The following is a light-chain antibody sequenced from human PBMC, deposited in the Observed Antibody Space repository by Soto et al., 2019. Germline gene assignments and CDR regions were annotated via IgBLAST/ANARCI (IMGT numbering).Light chain of an antibody. CDR3: QQYNNWPPLWT. Sequence: EIVMTQSPATLSVSPGERATLSCRASQSVGSNLAWYQQKPGQAPRLLIYYASTRDTGVPARFSGSGSGTDFTLTISSLQSEDFAVYYCQQYNNWPPLWTFGQGTKVEMK. CDR2: YAS. J-gene: IGKJ1*01. CDR1: QSVGSN. V-gene: IGKV3-15*01.